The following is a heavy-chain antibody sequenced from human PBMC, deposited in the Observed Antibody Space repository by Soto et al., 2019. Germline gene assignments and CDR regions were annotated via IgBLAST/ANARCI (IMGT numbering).Heavy chain of an antibody. J-gene: IGHJ4*02. CDR1: GFTFSSYA. CDR3: ARRGSGSYYDY. CDR2: ISGSGGST. Sequence: EVPLLESGGGLVQPGGSLRLSCAASGFTFSSYAMRWVRQAPGKGLEWVSAISGSGGSTYYADSVKGRFTISRDNSKNTLYLQMNSRRAEDTAVYYCARRGSGSYYDYWGQGTLVTVSS. D-gene: IGHD1-26*01. V-gene: IGHV3-23*01.